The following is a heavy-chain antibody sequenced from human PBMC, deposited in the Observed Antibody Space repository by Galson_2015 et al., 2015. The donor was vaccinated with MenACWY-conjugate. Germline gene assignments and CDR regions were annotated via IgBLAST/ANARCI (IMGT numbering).Heavy chain of an antibody. Sequence: LRLSCAASGFTFSDYYMSWIRQAPGKGLEWVAYISSGHIYSNHADSVKGRFTISRDNAKNSLFLQMNSLRAEDTAVYFCARTPRSYSGYTFEKWGQGILVTVSS. J-gene: IGHJ4*02. CDR2: ISSGHIYS. D-gene: IGHD5-12*01. V-gene: IGHV3-11*06. CDR3: ARTPRSYSGYTFEK. CDR1: GFTFSDYY.